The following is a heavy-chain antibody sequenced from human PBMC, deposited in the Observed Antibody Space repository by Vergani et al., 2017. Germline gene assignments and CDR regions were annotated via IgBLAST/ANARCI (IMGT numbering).Heavy chain of an antibody. D-gene: IGHD3-10*01. Sequence: QVQLAESGGGSVQPGRSLRLSCAASGFSFSSHAIHWVRQAPGQGLEWVAVISNDGSKKYYADSVKGRFTISRDNSKNTLDLQMNSLRTQDTAVYYCAKAGSVTSGSLQYNFYMDVWGKGTTVTVS. J-gene: IGHJ6*03. CDR2: ISNDGSKK. CDR3: AKAGSVTSGSLQYNFYMDV. V-gene: IGHV3-30*18. CDR1: GFSFSSHA.